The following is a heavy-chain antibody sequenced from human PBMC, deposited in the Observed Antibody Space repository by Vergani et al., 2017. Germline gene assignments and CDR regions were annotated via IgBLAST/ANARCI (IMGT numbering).Heavy chain of an antibody. Sequence: EVQLVQSGAEVKKPGESLKISCKGSGYSFTSYWIGWVRQMPGKGLEWMGIIYPGDSDTRYSPSFQGQVTISADKCISTAYLQWSSLKASDSAMYYCARRRTVDYDSSGHFDYWSQGTVVIVSS. J-gene: IGHJ4*02. CDR1: GYSFTSYW. D-gene: IGHD3-22*01. CDR3: ARRRTVDYDSSGHFDY. V-gene: IGHV5-51*03. CDR2: IYPGDSDT.